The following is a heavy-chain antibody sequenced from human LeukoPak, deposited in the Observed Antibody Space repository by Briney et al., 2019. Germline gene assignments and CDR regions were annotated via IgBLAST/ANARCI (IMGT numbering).Heavy chain of an antibody. V-gene: IGHV3-53*01. D-gene: IGHD1-14*01. CDR1: GFTFITND. CDR2: LYSDGNT. J-gene: IGHJ4*02. Sequence: GGSLRLSCVASGFTFITNDMTWVRQAPGKGLEWVSVLYSDGNTKYADSVQGRFTISRDNSKNTLYLEMNSLSPDDTAVYYCARGVEPLAANTLAYWGQGTLVTVCS. CDR3: ARGVEPLAANTLAY.